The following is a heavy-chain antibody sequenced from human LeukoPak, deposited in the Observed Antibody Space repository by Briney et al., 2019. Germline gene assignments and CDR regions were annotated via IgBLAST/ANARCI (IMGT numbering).Heavy chain of an antibody. Sequence: GGSLRLSCAASGFTFSSYGMHWVRQAPGKGLEWVAVISYDGSNKYYADSVKGRFTISRDNSKKTLYLQMNSLRAEDTAVYYCAKVAVAGIDSDYWGQGTLVTVSS. J-gene: IGHJ4*02. V-gene: IGHV3-30*18. CDR1: GFTFSSYG. D-gene: IGHD6-19*01. CDR3: AKVAVAGIDSDY. CDR2: ISYDGSNK.